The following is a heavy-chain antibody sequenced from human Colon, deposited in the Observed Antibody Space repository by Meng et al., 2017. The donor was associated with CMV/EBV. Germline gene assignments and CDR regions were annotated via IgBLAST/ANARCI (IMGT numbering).Heavy chain of an antibody. Sequence: KASGYPFTSYDIPWVRQAPGQGLEYMGVIYPSGGGATYSQKCRGRVALTRDTSTSTVYMELSSLRSEDTAVYYCAREYPATYNFDYWGQGTLVTVSS. V-gene: IGHV1-46*01. CDR3: AREYPATYNFDY. J-gene: IGHJ4*02. CDR1: GYPFTSYD. D-gene: IGHD2-2*02. CDR2: IYPSGGGA.